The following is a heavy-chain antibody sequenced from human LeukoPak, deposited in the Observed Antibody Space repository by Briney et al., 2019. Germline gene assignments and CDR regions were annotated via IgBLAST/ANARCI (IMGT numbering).Heavy chain of an antibody. D-gene: IGHD5-18*01. J-gene: IGHJ4*02. V-gene: IGHV3-9*03. CDR2: ISWNSGSI. CDR3: AKDSGIQSFDY. Sequence: GESLRLSCAASGFTFDDYAMPWVRQAPGRGLEWVSGISWNSGSIGYADSVKGRITISRDNAKNSLYLQMNSLRAKDMALYYCAKDSGIQSFDYWGQGTLVTVSS. CDR1: GFTFDDYA.